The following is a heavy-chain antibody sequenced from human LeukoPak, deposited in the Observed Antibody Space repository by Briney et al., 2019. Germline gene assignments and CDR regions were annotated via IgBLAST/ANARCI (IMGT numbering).Heavy chain of an antibody. J-gene: IGHJ5*02. CDR3: AKDRVAAAGTVWFDP. Sequence: PGGSLRPSCAASGFTFSSYAMSWARQAPGKGLEWVSAISGSGGSTYYADSVKGRFTISRDNSKNTLYLQMNSLRAEDTAVYYCAKDRVAAAGTVWFDPWGQGTLVTVSS. CDR2: ISGSGGST. D-gene: IGHD6-13*01. V-gene: IGHV3-23*01. CDR1: GFTFSSYA.